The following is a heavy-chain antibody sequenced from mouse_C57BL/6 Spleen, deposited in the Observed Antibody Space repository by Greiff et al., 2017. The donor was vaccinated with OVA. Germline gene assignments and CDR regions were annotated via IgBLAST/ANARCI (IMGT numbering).Heavy chain of an antibody. CDR3: ARFLGGYWYFDV. V-gene: IGHV1-69*01. Sequence: VQLQQSGAELVMPGASVKLSCKASGYTFTSYWMHWVKQRPGQGLEWIGEIDPSDSYTNYNQKFKGKSTLTVDKSSSTAYMQLSSLTSEDSAVYYCARFLGGYWYFDVWGTGTTVTVSS. CDR1: GYTFTSYW. J-gene: IGHJ1*03. CDR2: IDPSDSYT.